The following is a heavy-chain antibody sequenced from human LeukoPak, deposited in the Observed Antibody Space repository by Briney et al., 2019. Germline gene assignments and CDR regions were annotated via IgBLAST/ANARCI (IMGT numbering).Heavy chain of an antibody. CDR3: ARGGAAAVSDY. CDR2: IYYSGST. J-gene: IGHJ4*02. V-gene: IGHV4-59*01. Sequence: PSETLSLTCTVSGGSISSYYWSWIRQPPGKGLEWIGYIYYSGSTNYNPSLKSRVTISVDTSKNQFSLKLSSVTAADTAVYYCARGGAAAVSDYWGQGTLVTVSS. CDR1: GGSISSYY. D-gene: IGHD6-13*01.